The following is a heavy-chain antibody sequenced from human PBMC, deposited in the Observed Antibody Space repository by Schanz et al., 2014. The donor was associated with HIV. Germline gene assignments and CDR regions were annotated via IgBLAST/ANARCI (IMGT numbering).Heavy chain of an antibody. CDR1: GFTFSDYW. CDR2: IISDGSGT. D-gene: IGHD2-21*02. J-gene: IGHJ4*02. CDR3: ARDQGYCAGSTCYSWYYFDS. Sequence: EVQLVESGGGLVQPGGSLRLSCAAYGFTFSDYWMHWVRQAPGKGLVWVSRIISDGSGTSSADSVEGRFTVSRDNAKNSLFLQMNSLRVEDTAVYYCARDQGYCAGSTCYSWYYFDSWGQGTPVTVSS. V-gene: IGHV3-74*01.